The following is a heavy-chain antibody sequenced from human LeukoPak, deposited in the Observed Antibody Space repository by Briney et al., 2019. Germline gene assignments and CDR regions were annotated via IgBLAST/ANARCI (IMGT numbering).Heavy chain of an antibody. CDR1: GFTFSNYW. D-gene: IGHD6-13*01. V-gene: IGHV3-7*01. CDR2: IKEDGSEK. J-gene: IGHJ4*02. Sequence: GGSLRLSCAASGFTFSNYWMSWVRQAPGKGLEWVANIKEDGSEKYYVDSVKGRFTISRDNARNSLYLQMNSLRAEDTAMYYCASGRQLGYWGQGTLVTVSS. CDR3: ASGRQLGY.